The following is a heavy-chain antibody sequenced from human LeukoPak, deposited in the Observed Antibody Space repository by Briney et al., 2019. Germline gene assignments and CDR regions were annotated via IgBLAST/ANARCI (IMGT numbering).Heavy chain of an antibody. J-gene: IGHJ4*02. CDR2: ISYDGSNK. Sequence: PGGSLRLSCAASGFTFSDYYMNWIRLAPGKGLEWVAVISYDGSNKYYADSVKGRFTISRDNSKNTLYLQMNSLRAEDTAVYYCARGTVPAAALYPFDYWGQGTLVTVSS. V-gene: IGHV3-30*03. CDR1: GFTFSDYY. D-gene: IGHD6-13*01. CDR3: ARGTVPAAALYPFDY.